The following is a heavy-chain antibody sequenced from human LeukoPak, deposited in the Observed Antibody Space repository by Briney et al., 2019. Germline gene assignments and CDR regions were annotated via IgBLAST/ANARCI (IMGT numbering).Heavy chain of an antibody. CDR2: IYYSGST. V-gene: IGHV4-59*06. CDR1: GGSISSYY. D-gene: IGHD4-23*01. CDR3: ARGTVVTPGY. J-gene: IGHJ4*02. Sequence: PSETLSLTCTVSGGSISSYYWSWIRQPPGKGLEWIGYIYYSGSTYYNPSLKSRVTISVDTSKNQFSLKLSSVTAADTAVYYCARGTVVTPGYWGQGTLVTVSS.